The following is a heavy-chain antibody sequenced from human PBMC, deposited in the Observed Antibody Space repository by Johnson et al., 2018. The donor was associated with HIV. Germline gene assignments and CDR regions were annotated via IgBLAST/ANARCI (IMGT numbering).Heavy chain of an antibody. Sequence: VQLVESGGGLIQPGGSLRLSCAASGFTFSNYDMYWVRQPTGKGLEWVSGLGTAGDTYYAGSLKGRFTISRADAKNSLYLQMNSLRAGDTAVYYCARGGSRTTIFGVDINMGAFDIWGQGTMVTVSS. CDR1: GFTFSNYD. J-gene: IGHJ3*02. D-gene: IGHD3-3*01. CDR3: ARGGSRTTIFGVDINMGAFDI. CDR2: LGTAGDT. V-gene: IGHV3-13*01.